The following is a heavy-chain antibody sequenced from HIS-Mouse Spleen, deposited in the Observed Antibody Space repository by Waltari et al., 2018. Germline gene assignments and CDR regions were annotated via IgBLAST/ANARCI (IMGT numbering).Heavy chain of an antibody. CDR1: GGSISSSSYY. CDR3: AREIPYSSSWYDWYFDL. CDR2: IYYSRST. D-gene: IGHD6-13*01. V-gene: IGHV4-39*07. Sequence: QLQLQESGPGLVKPSETLSLTCTVSGGSISSSSYYWGWIRQPPGKGLEWIGSIYYSRSTYYKPSLKSRVTISVDTSKNQFSLKLSAVTAADTAVYYCAREIPYSSSWYDWYFDLWGRGTLVTVSS. J-gene: IGHJ2*01.